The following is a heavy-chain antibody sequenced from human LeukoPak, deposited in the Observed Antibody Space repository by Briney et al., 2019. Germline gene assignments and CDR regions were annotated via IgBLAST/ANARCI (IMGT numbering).Heavy chain of an antibody. CDR2: ISNTGSVI. D-gene: IGHD2-2*01. J-gene: IGHJ4*02. V-gene: IGHV3-48*04. CDR1: GSTFSVHT. Sequence: PGGSLRLSCAASGSTFSVHTMNWVRQAPGKGLEWISYISNTGSVIYYADSVKGRFTISRDNAKNSLYLQMNSLRAEDTAVYYCARNLPAADYWGQGTLVTVSS. CDR3: ARNLPAADY.